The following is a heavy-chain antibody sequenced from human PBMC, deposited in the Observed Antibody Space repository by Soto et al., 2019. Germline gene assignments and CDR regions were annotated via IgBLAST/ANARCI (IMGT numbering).Heavy chain of an antibody. CDR3: ARHDWNGVDY. J-gene: IGHJ4*02. D-gene: IGHD1-1*01. V-gene: IGHV4-39*01. CDR2: IYYSGST. CDR1: GGSISSYY. Sequence: SATLSLTCTVSGGSISSYYWGWIRQPPGKGLEWIGSIYYSGSTYYNPSLKSRVTISVDTSKNQFSLKLSSVTAADTAVYYCARHDWNGVDYWGQGTLVTVSS.